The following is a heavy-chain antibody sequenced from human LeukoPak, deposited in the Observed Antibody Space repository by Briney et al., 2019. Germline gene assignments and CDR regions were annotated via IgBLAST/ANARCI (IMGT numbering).Heavy chain of an antibody. V-gene: IGHV1-8*01. CDR1: GYTFTSYD. CDR2: MNPNSSIT. CDR3: AREGYYYGSGSYYNGYYYYYMDV. D-gene: IGHD3-10*01. J-gene: IGHJ6*03. Sequence: ASVKVSCKASGYTFTSYDINWVRQATGQGLEWMGWMNPNSSITGYAQKFQGRVTMTRSTSISTAYMELSSLRSEDTAVYYCAREGYYYGSGSYYNGYYYYYMDVWGKGTTVTVSS.